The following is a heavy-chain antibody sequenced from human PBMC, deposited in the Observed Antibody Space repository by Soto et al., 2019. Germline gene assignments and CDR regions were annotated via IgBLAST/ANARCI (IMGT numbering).Heavy chain of an antibody. CDR2: IYYSGST. CDR3: ARYGDSSSNGDWFDP. V-gene: IGHV4-59*01. CDR1: GGSISSYY. J-gene: IGHJ5*02. D-gene: IGHD6-13*01. Sequence: ETLSLTCTVSGGSISSYYWSWIRQPPGKGLEWIGYIYYSGSTNYNPSLKSRVTISVDTSKNQFSLKLSSVTAADTAVYYCARYGDSSSNGDWFDPWGQGTMVTVSS.